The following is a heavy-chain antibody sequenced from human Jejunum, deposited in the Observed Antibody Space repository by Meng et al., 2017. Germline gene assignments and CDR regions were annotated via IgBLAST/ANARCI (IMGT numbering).Heavy chain of an antibody. Sequence: QVQLEESGPGLVKLSQTLSLTRTVSCGSISSADVHWSKIRQPPGKGLEWFGYIYYSGNTYYNPSLKSRVTISVDTPKNQFSLKLSSVTAADTAVYYCASYDLFTGFGFDYWGQGTLVTVSS. CDR1: CGSISSADVH. D-gene: IGHD3-9*01. J-gene: IGHJ4*02. V-gene: IGHV4-30-4*01. CDR3: ASYDLFTGFGFDY. CDR2: IYYSGNT.